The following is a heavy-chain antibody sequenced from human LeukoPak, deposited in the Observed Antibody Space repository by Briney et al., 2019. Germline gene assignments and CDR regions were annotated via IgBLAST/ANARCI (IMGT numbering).Heavy chain of an antibody. D-gene: IGHD3-10*01. CDR3: ARVRSRGFAFDI. CDR1: GYSISSGYY. Sequence: SETLSLTCTVSGYSISSGYYWGWIRQPAGKGLEWIGRIYTSGSTNYNPSLKSRVTMSVDTSKNQFSLKLSSVTAADTAVYYCARVRSRGFAFDIWGQGTMVTVSS. CDR2: IYTSGST. J-gene: IGHJ3*02. V-gene: IGHV4-4*07.